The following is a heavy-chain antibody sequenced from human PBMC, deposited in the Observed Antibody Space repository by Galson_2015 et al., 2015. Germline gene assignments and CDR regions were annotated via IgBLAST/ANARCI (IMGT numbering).Heavy chain of an antibody. V-gene: IGHV4-38-2*02. Sequence: SETLSLTCTVSGYSISSGYYWGWIRQPPGKGLEWIGSIYHSGSTYYNPSLKSRVTISVDTSKNQFSLKLSSVTAADTAVYYRARGVILVTTCAWFDPWGQGTLVTVSS. J-gene: IGHJ5*02. D-gene: IGHD5-12*01. CDR3: ARGVILVTTCAWFDP. CDR1: GYSISSGYY. CDR2: IYHSGST.